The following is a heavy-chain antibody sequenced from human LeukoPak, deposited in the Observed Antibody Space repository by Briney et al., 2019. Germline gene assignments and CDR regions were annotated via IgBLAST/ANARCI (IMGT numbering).Heavy chain of an antibody. V-gene: IGHV4-4*07. D-gene: IGHD2-21*01. J-gene: IGHJ4*02. CDR2: IYGSGSS. CDR1: GGSVIDYH. Sequence: PSETLSLTCTVSGGSVIDYHWSWIRQADGKGLEWIGRIYGSGSSDYNPSLKTRLTLSVDTSKNQVSLRMRYVTAADTAVYFCARQIGDYHNFDFWGQGTLVTVSP. CDR3: ARQIGDYHNFDF.